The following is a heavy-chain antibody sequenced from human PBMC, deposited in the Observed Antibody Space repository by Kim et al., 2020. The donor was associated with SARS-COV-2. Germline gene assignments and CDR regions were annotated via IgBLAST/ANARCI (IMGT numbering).Heavy chain of an antibody. V-gene: IGHV3-74*01. CDR1: GFTFSSYW. CDR3: TRDRFWSGYDRDYYYYMDF. J-gene: IGHJ6*03. D-gene: IGHD3-3*01. CDR2: INSDGSST. Sequence: GGSLRLSCAASGFTFSSYWMHWVRQAPGKGLVWVSRINSDGSSTSYVDSVKGRFTISRDNAKNTLYLQMNSLRAEDTAVYYCTRDRFWSGYDRDYYYYMDFWGRGPTVTVSS.